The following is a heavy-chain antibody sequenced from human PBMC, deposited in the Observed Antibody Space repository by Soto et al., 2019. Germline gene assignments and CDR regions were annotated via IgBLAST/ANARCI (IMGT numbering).Heavy chain of an antibody. V-gene: IGHV4-39*01. CDR1: GGSISSSSYY. CDR2: IYYSGST. J-gene: IGHJ3*02. CDR3: ASHSSGWYKVGAFDI. Sequence: QLQLQESGPGLVKPSETLSLTCTVSGGSISSSSYYWGWIRQPPGKGLEWIGTIYYSGSTYYNPSLKSRVTISVDTSKNQFSLKLSSVTAAGTAVYYCASHSSGWYKVGAFDIWGQGTMVTVSS. D-gene: IGHD6-19*01.